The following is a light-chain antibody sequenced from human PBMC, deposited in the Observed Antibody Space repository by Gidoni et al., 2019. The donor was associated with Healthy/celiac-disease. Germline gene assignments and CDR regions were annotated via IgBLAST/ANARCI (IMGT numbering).Light chain of an antibody. CDR1: QSVSSY. Sequence: EIVLTQSPATLSLSQGERATLSCRASQSVSSYLAWYQQKPGQAPRLLIYDASNSATGIPARFSGSVSGTDFTLTISSLEPEDFAAYSCQQRGNLAGLTFGGGTKVEIK. CDR3: QQRGNLAGLT. CDR2: DAS. J-gene: IGKJ4*01. V-gene: IGKV3-11*01.